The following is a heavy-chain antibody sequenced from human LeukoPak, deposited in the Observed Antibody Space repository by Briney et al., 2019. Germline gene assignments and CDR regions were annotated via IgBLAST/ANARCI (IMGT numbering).Heavy chain of an antibody. CDR1: GDSVSSSRYY. D-gene: IGHD7-27*01. CDR2: VSYSGTN. V-gene: IGHV4-39*01. Sequence: SETLSLTCTVSGDSVSSSRYYWGWIRQPPGKGLEWIGSVSYSGTNYNNPSLKSRVTISVDTSKNQFSVKLTSVTAVDTAMYYCASLGTLRSWGQGILVTVSS. J-gene: IGHJ5*02. CDR3: ASLGTLRS.